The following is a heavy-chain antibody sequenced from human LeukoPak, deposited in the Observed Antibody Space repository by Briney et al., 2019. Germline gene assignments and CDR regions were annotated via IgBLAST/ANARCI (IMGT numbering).Heavy chain of an antibody. Sequence: GGSLRLSCAASGFTFSDYWIHWVRQAPGKGLVWVSRINTDGSTTNYADAVKGRFTISRDNAKNALYLQMNSLRAEDTAVYYCASLKSDNWGRGTLVSVSS. CDR2: INTDGSTT. D-gene: IGHD2-21*01. CDR3: ASLKSDN. V-gene: IGHV3-74*01. J-gene: IGHJ4*02. CDR1: GFTFSDYW.